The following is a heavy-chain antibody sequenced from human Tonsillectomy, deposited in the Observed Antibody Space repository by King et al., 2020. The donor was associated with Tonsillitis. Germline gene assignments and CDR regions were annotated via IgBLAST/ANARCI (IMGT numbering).Heavy chain of an antibody. CDR3: ASDLREWLIIDY. CDR2: INPSGGST. V-gene: IGHV1-46*01. J-gene: IGHJ4*02. D-gene: IGHD6-19*01. CDR1: GYTFTSYY. Sequence: QLVQSGAEVKKPGASVKVSCKASGYTFTSYYMHWVRQAPGQGLEWMGIINPSGGSTSYAQKFQGRVTMTRDTSTSTVYMELSSLRSEETAVYYCASDLREWLIIDYWGQGTLVTVSS.